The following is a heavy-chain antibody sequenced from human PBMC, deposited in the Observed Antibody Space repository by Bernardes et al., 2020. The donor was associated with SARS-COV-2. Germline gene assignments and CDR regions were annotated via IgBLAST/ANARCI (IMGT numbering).Heavy chain of an antibody. Sequence: GGSLRLSCAASRFTFSLFHMNWVRQAPGKGLEWVAVISPSGSRAYYVDSVKGRFTISRDNDKDSLFLHMNSLTVDDTAVYYCARDGGSADYWGQGTQVTVSS. J-gene: IGHJ4*02. CDR3: ARDGGSADY. CDR1: RFTFSLFH. CDR2: ISPSGSRA. D-gene: IGHD6-25*01. V-gene: IGHV3-7*01.